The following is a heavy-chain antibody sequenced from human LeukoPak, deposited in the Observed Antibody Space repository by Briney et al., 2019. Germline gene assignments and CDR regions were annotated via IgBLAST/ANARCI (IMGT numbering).Heavy chain of an antibody. J-gene: IGHJ4*02. CDR2: ISPSGDIT. Sequence: PGGSLRLSCAASGFTFSNHGMTWVRQAPGKGLEWVSGISPSGDITYYADSVKGRFTISRDNSKNTLYLQMNSLRAEDTAVYYCAKGQDIVATIIDYWGQGTPVTVSS. CDR3: AKGQDIVATIIDY. CDR1: GFTFSNHG. D-gene: IGHD5-12*01. V-gene: IGHV3-23*01.